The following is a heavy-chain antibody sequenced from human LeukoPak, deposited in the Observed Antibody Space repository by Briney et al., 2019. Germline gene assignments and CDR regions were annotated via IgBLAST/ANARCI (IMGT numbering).Heavy chain of an antibody. Sequence: ASVKVSCKASGYTSTSYDINWVRQATGQGLEWMGWMNPNSGNTGYAQKFQGRVTITRNTSISTAHMELSSLRSEDTAVYYCARNTYYYDSSGYPDAFDIWGQGTMVTVSS. CDR2: MNPNSGNT. V-gene: IGHV1-8*03. CDR3: ARNTYYYDSSGYPDAFDI. J-gene: IGHJ3*02. CDR1: GYTSTSYD. D-gene: IGHD3-22*01.